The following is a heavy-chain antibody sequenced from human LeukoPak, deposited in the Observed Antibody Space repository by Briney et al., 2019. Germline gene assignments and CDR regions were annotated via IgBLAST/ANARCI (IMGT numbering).Heavy chain of an antibody. D-gene: IGHD2-2*01. Sequence: GSLRLSCAASGFTFSSYAMSWIRQPPGKGLEWIGEINHSGSTNYNPSLKSRVTISVDTSKNQFSLKLSSVTAADTAVYYCARDRRYCSSTSCSLYYFDYWGQGTLVTVSS. J-gene: IGHJ4*02. CDR2: INHSGST. V-gene: IGHV4-34*01. CDR1: GFTFSSYA. CDR3: ARDRRYCSSTSCSLYYFDY.